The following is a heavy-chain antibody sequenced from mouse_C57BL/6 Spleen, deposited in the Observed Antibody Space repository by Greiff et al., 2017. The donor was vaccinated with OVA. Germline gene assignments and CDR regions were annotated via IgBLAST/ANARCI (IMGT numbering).Heavy chain of an antibody. Sequence: QVQLQQSGPGLVQPSQSLSITCTVSGFSFTSYGVHWVRQSPGKGLEWLGVIWSGGSTTYSAAFISRLSISKDNSKSQVFYKMNSLQADDTAIYYCARNYYSNDGNFDYWGQGTTLTVSS. CDR3: ARNYYSNDGNFDY. CDR2: IWSGGST. J-gene: IGHJ2*01. V-gene: IGHV2-2*01. CDR1: GFSFTSYG. D-gene: IGHD2-5*01.